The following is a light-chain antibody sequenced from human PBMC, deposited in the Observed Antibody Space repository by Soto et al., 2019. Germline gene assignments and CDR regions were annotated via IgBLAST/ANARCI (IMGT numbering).Light chain of an antibody. J-gene: IGLJ1*01. CDR2: DVS. Sequence: SVLTQPRSVSGSPGQSVTISCTGTSSDVGGYNYVSWYQQHPGKAPKLMIYDVSQRPSGVPDRFSGSKSGNTASLTISGLQADDEADYYCCSYAGSYIFVFGTGTRSPS. V-gene: IGLV2-11*01. CDR3: CSYAGSYIFV. CDR1: SSDVGGYNY.